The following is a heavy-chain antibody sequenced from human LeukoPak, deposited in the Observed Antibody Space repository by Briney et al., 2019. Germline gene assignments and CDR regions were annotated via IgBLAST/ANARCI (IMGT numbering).Heavy chain of an antibody. CDR3: AREPGDYYDSSGYYYSYYFDY. D-gene: IGHD3-22*01. CDR2: IKQDGSEK. CDR1: GFTFSSYW. Sequence: GGSLRLSCAASGFTFSSYWMSWVRQAPGKGLEWVANIKQDGSEKYYVDSVKGRFTISRDNAKNSLYLQMNSLSAEDTAVYYCAREPGDYYDSSGYYYSYYFDYWGQGTLVTVSS. J-gene: IGHJ4*02. V-gene: IGHV3-7*01.